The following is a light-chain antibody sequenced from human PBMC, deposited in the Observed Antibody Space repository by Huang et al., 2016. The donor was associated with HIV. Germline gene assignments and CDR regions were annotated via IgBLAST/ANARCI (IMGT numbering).Light chain of an antibody. CDR2: AAS. J-gene: IGKJ4*01. Sequence: DIQMTQSPSSLSASVGDRVTITCRASQSISSYLNWYQQKPGKAPKLLIYAASSLQSGVPARCSGSGSGTDFTLTISSLQPEDVATYYCQESDSTPPLTFGGGTKVEIK. CDR1: QSISSY. V-gene: IGKV1-39*01. CDR3: QESDSTPPLT.